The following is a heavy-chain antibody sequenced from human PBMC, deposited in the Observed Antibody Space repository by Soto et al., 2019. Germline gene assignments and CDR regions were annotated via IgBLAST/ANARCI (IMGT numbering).Heavy chain of an antibody. J-gene: IGHJ6*02. D-gene: IGHD2-2*01. Sequence: QVQLVESGGGVVQPGRSLRLSCAASGFTFSSYDMHWVRQAPGKGLEWVAVISYDGSNKDYADSVKGRFTIYRDNSKNTLYLQRNSLRAEDTAVYYCAKELSILSQDQLLGQDPVRGASCYAMDVWGQGTTVTVSS. CDR3: AKELSILSQDQLLGQDPVRGASCYAMDV. CDR1: GFTFSSYD. V-gene: IGHV3-30*18. CDR2: ISYDGSNK.